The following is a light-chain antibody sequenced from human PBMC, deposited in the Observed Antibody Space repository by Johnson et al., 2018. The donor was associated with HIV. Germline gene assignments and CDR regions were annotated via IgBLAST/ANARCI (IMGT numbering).Light chain of an antibody. V-gene: IGLV1-51*02. CDR2: EDD. CDR1: SSNIGNNF. J-gene: IGLJ1*01. CDR3: GTWDNSLSTGGV. Sequence: QSVLTQPPSVSAAPRQKVTISCSGSSSNIGNNFVSWYHQFPGVVPKLLIYEDDKRPSGIPDRLSGSKSGTSATLGITGLQTGDEADYYCGTWDNSLSTGGVFGTGTKVTVL.